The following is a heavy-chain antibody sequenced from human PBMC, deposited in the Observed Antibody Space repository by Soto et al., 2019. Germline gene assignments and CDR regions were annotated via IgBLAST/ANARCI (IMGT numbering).Heavy chain of an antibody. CDR1: GGSISSGDYY. V-gene: IGHV4-30-4*01. D-gene: IGHD3-22*01. Sequence: PSEIRSLTCTVSGGSISSGDYYWIWIRQPPGKGLEWIGYIYYSGSTYYNPSLKSRVTISVDTSKNQFSLKLSSVTAADTAVYYCARGAYYDGSGFDYWGQGTLVTVSS. CDR2: IYYSGST. CDR3: ARGAYYDGSGFDY. J-gene: IGHJ4*02.